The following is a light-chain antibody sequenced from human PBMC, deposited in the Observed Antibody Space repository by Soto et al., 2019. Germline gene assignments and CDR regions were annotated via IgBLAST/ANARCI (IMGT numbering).Light chain of an antibody. CDR1: SSAVGGYNY. CDR3: CSYAGSPYV. V-gene: IGLV2-11*01. Sequence: QSALTQPRSVSGSPGQSVTISCTGTSSAVGGYNYVSWYQQHPGKAPKIIIYHDNERPSGVPDRFSGSKSGNTASLTISGLQTEDEADYYCCSYAGSPYVCGGGTKVTVL. CDR2: HDN. J-gene: IGLJ1*01.